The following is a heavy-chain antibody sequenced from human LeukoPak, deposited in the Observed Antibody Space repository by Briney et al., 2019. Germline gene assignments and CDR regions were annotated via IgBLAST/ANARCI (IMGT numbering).Heavy chain of an antibody. CDR3: ARPATLITIFGVVAHDAFDI. V-gene: IGHV3-23*01. CDR1: GFTFSSYA. CDR2: ISGSGGST. D-gene: IGHD3-3*01. Sequence: GGSLRLSCAASGFTFSSYAMSWVRQAPGKGLEWVSAISGSGGSTYYADSVKGRFTISRDNAKNSLYLQMNSLRAEDTAVYYCARPATLITIFGVVAHDAFDIWGQGTMVTVSS. J-gene: IGHJ3*02.